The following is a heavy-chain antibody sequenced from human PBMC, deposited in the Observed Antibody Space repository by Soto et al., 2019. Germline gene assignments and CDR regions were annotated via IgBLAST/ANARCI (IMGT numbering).Heavy chain of an antibody. CDR1: GFTFSSYA. D-gene: IGHD3-22*01. J-gene: IGHJ3*02. CDR3: ANLITMIVVVRDAFDI. Sequence: GGSLRLSCAASGFTFSSYAMSWVRQAPGKGLEWVSAISGSGGSTYYADSVKGRFTISRDNSKNTLYLQMNSLRAEDTAVYYCANLITMIVVVRDAFDIWGQGTMVTVSS. V-gene: IGHV3-23*01. CDR2: ISGSGGST.